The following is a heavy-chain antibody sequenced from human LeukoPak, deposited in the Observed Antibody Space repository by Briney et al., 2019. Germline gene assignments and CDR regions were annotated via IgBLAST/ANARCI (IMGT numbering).Heavy chain of an antibody. CDR2: IKEDGSEK. J-gene: IGHJ4*02. CDR3: ATNRAALAY. CDR1: GFTFSSYW. V-gene: IGHV3-7*01. Sequence: GGSLRLSCAASGFTFSSYWMNWARQAPGKGLEWVANIKEDGSEKYYVDSVKGRFTISRDNAKNSLFLLMNSLTAEDTAVYYCATNRAALAYWGQGTLVTVSS. D-gene: IGHD6-19*01.